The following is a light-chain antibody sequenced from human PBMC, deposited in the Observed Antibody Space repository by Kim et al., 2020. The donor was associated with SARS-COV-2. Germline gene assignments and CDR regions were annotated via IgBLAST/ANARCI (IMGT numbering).Light chain of an antibody. CDR3: QAWDSNVV. J-gene: IGLJ2*01. CDR2: QDS. V-gene: IGLV3-1*01. Sequence: SYELTQPPSVSVSPGQTASITCSGDKLGDKYACWYQQKPGQSPVVVIYQDSKRPSGIPERFSGSNSGNTATLTISGTQAMDEADYYCQAWDSNVVFGGGTKLTVL. CDR1: KLGDKY.